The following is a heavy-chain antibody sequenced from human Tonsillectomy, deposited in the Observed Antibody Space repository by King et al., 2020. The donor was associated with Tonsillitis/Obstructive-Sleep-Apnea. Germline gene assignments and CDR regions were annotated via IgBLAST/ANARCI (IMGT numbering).Heavy chain of an antibody. CDR3: AVWANIVVIPAAIPGNNSFFP. D-gene: IGHD2-2*01. CDR2: ISYDGSNK. V-gene: IGHV3-30*04. J-gene: IGHJ5*02. CDR1: GFTFSSYA. Sequence: VQLVESGGGVVQPGRSLRLSCAASGFTFSSYAMHWVRQAPGKGLEWVALISYDGSNKYYADSVKGRFTISRDNSKNTLYLQMNSLRAEDTAVYYCAVWANIVVIPAAIPGNNSFFPSGQGTPVSVS.